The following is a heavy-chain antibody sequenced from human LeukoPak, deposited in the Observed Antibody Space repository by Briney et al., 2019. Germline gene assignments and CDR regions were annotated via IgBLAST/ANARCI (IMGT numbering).Heavy chain of an antibody. Sequence: SETLAHTWTVSGGSISSHYWSLIRPPPRKGLEWIGYMYFGGSSNYNPSLKSRVTISVDTSKNQLSLNLNSVTAADTAVYYCTRASRGYSYGFAEYWGQGTLVTVSS. CDR2: MYFGGSS. D-gene: IGHD5-18*01. J-gene: IGHJ4*02. V-gene: IGHV4-59*11. CDR1: GGSISSHY. CDR3: TRASRGYSYGFAEY.